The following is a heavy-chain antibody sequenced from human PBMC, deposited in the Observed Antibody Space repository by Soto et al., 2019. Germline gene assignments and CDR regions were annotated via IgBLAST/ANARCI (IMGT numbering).Heavy chain of an antibody. J-gene: IGHJ4*02. V-gene: IGHV3-74*01. CDR1: GFTLSTYW. CDR2: ISWNSGSI. CDR3: ARDGGSYYLDY. Sequence: PGGSLRLSCAASGFTLSTYWMHWVRQAPGKGLVWVSGISWNSGSIGYADSVKGRFTISRDNSKNTLYLQMNSLRAEDMAVYYCARDGGSYYLDYWGQGTLVTVSS. D-gene: IGHD1-26*01.